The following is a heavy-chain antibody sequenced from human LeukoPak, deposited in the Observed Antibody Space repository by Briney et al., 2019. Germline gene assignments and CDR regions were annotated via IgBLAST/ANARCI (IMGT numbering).Heavy chain of an antibody. CDR1: GFTFSSYA. CDR3: AREPIPWSGYFRVPYYYGMDV. J-gene: IGHJ6*02. D-gene: IGHD3-3*01. Sequence: GRSLRLSCAASGFTFSSYAMHWVRQAPGKGLEWVAVISYDGSNKYYADSVKGRFTISRDNPKNTLYLQMNSLRAEDTAVYYCAREPIPWSGYFRVPYYYGMDVWGQGTTVTVSS. V-gene: IGHV3-30-3*01. CDR2: ISYDGSNK.